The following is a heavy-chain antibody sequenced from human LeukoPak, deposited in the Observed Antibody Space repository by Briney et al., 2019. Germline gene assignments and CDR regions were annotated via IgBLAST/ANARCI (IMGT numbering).Heavy chain of an antibody. Sequence: SETLSLTCTVSGGSITSSSFYWGWVRQPPGRGLEWIGEINHSGSTNYNPSLKSRVTISVDTSKNQFSLKLSSVTAADTAVYYCARGSSGSPDYWGQGTLATVSS. J-gene: IGHJ4*02. D-gene: IGHD1-26*01. V-gene: IGHV4-39*07. CDR1: GGSITSSSFY. CDR2: INHSGST. CDR3: ARGSSGSPDY.